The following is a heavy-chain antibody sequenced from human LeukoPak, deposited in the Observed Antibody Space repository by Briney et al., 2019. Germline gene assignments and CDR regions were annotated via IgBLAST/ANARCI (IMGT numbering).Heavy chain of an antibody. D-gene: IGHD6-13*01. Sequence: GGSLRLSCAASGFTFSSYGMHWVRQAPGKGLEWVGVISYDGSNKYYADSVKGRFTISRDNSKNTLYLQMNSLRAEDTAVYYCAKAGRGAFGRYSSSWEFDYWGQGTLVTVSS. V-gene: IGHV3-30*18. CDR2: ISYDGSNK. J-gene: IGHJ4*02. CDR1: GFTFSSYG. CDR3: AKAGRGAFGRYSSSWEFDY.